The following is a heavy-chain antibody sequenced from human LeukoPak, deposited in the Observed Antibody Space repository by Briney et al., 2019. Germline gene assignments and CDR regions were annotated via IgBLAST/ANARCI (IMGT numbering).Heavy chain of an antibody. J-gene: IGHJ4*02. CDR1: GGSFSGYY. CDR2: INHSGST. D-gene: IGHD2-15*01. CDR3: ARRTLPEYCSGGSCSHFDY. V-gene: IGHV4-34*01. Sequence: SETLSLTCAVYGGSFSGYYWSWIRQPPGKGLEWIGEINHSGSTNYNPSLKSRVTISVDTSKNQFSLKLTSVTAADTAVYYCARRTLPEYCSGGSCSHFDYWGQGTLVTVSS.